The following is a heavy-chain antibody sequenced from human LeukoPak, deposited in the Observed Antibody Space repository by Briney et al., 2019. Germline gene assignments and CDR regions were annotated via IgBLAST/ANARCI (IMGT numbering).Heavy chain of an antibody. CDR2: ISAYNGNT. J-gene: IGHJ4*02. CDR3: ARVGPLAGVPRGSDPWYFDY. Sequence: GASVKVSCKASGYTFTSYGISWVRQAPGQGLEWMGWISAYNGNTNYAQKLQGRVTMTTDTSTSTAYMELRSLRSDDTAVYYCARVGPLAGVPRGSDPWYFDYWGQGTLVTVSS. D-gene: IGHD3-16*01. CDR1: GYTFTSYG. V-gene: IGHV1-18*01.